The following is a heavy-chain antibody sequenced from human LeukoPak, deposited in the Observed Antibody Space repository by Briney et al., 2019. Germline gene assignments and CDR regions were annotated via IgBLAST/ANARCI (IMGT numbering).Heavy chain of an antibody. J-gene: IGHJ6*04. Sequence: PGGSLRLSCAVSGFTFSSYSMNWVRQAPGKGLEWVSVIYSGGSTYYADSVKGRFTISRDNSKNTLYLQMNSLRAEDTAVYYCARDLLRLEAFDIWGKGTTVTVSS. D-gene: IGHD3-9*01. CDR3: ARDLLRLEAFDI. CDR2: IYSGGST. CDR1: GFTFSSYS. V-gene: IGHV3-53*01.